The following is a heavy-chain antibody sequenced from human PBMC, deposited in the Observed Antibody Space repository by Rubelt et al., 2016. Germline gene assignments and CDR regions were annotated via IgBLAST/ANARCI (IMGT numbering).Heavy chain of an antibody. J-gene: IGHJ4*02. CDR3: AKDSTAYCVGGSCLFDY. Sequence: VQLLESGGGLVQPGGSLRLSCAASGFTFSSYAMNWVRQAPGKGLEWVSTITAGGYSTYYADSVKGRFTISRGNSKNTLYLQMNSLRAEDTAVYYRAKDSTAYCVGGSCLFDYWGQGTLVTVSS. D-gene: IGHD2-15*01. CDR1: GFTFSSYA. CDR2: ITAGGYST. V-gene: IGHV3-23*01.